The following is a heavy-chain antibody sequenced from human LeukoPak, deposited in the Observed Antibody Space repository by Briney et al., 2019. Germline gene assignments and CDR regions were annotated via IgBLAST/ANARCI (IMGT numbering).Heavy chain of an antibody. V-gene: IGHV5-51*01. CDR3: ARQRYSTSWSDFDY. J-gene: IGHJ4*02. D-gene: IGHD6-13*01. CDR2: MYPGDSDA. CDR1: GYIFTSYW. Sequence: GESLNISCKPSGYIFTSYWSGWVRQMPGKGLEWGGIMYPGDSDARYSPSFLAQVTISADKSISTAYLQWTSLKASDTAMYYCARQRYSTSWSDFDYWGQGTLVTVSS.